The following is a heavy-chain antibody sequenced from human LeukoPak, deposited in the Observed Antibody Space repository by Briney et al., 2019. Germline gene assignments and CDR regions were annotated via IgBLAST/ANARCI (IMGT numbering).Heavy chain of an antibody. CDR3: ARAGVWLPAV. J-gene: IGHJ4*02. V-gene: IGHV4-4*02. CDR1: GASISSEKW. Sequence: SGTLSLTCAVSGASISSEKWWSWVGQPPGKGLEWIGEINHSGNTNYSPSLKSRVTMSTDKSKNEFSLRLTSVTAADTAVYYCARAGVWLPAVWGQGTLVTVSS. CDR2: INHSGNT. D-gene: IGHD3-9*01.